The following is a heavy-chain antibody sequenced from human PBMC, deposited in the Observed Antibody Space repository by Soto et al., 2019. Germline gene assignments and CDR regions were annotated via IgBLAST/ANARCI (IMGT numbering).Heavy chain of an antibody. V-gene: IGHV4-30-4*01. CDR2: IYYSGST. Sequence: QLQLQESGPGLVKPSQTLSLTCTVSGGSISSGDYYWCWIRQPPGKGLEWIGYIYYSGSTYYNPSPKSRVTISVDTFKNQFSLKLSSVTAADTAVYCCAWQLVPPCYYFDYWGQGTLVTVSS. J-gene: IGHJ4*02. CDR1: GGSISSGDYY. CDR3: AWQLVPPCYYFDY. D-gene: IGHD6-6*01.